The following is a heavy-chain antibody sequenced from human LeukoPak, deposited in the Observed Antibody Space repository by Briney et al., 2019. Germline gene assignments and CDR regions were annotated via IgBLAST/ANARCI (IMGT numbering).Heavy chain of an antibody. CDR1: GFTFSKYW. CDR2: IKEDGSEK. CDR3: ARGWGTEY. Sequence: GRSLRLSCAASGFTFSKYWMSWVRQTPGKGLEWVANIKEDGSEKYYVDSVKGRFIISRDNAKNSLYLQMNSLRGEDTAVYYCARGWGTEYWGQGTLVTVSS. V-gene: IGHV3-7*04. D-gene: IGHD3-16*01. J-gene: IGHJ4*02.